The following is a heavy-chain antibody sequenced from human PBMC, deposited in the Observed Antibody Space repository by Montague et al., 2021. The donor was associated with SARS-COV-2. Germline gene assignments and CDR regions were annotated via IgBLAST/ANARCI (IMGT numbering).Heavy chain of an antibody. J-gene: IGHJ6*02. D-gene: IGHD3-3*01. V-gene: IGHV4-61*01. CDR3: ARDPWRITIFGVVTRYGMDV. Sequence: SETLSLTCTVSGGSVRSGSNYWSWIRQPPGKGLEWIGYIYYSGSTNYNPSLKSRVTISVDTSKNKFSLKLSSVTAADTAVYYCARDPWRITIFGVVTRYGMDVWGQGTTVTVSS. CDR2: IYYSGST. CDR1: GGSVRSGSNY.